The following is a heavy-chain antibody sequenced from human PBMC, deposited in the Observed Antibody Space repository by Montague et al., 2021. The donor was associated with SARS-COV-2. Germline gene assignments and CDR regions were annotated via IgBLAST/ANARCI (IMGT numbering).Heavy chain of an antibody. Sequence: SETLSLTCTVSGDSTSCPNCYWGWTRQPPGKGLDWIGTIYNSETTXYNPSLKSRLTISIDTSKNQFSLKLSSVTAADTAVYYCARHRNYGDHSLDNWFHPWGQGTLVTGSS. CDR1: GDSTSCPNCY. CDR3: ARHRNYGDHSLDNWFHP. D-gene: IGHD4-17*01. J-gene: IGHJ5*02. CDR2: IYNSETT. V-gene: IGHV4-39*01.